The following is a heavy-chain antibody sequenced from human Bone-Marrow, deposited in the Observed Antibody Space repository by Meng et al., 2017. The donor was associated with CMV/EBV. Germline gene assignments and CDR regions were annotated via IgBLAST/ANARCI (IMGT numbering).Heavy chain of an antibody. CDR3: AAGSGASPICLDY. V-gene: IGHV1-58*02. D-gene: IGHD3-3*01. Sequence: SVKVSCKASGFPFSAYYMHWVRQARGQRLEWIGWIVVGSGNTNYAQKFQERVTITRDMSTSTAYMELSSLRSEDTAVYYCAAGSGASPICLDYWGQGTRVTVSS. CDR2: IVVGSGNT. J-gene: IGHJ4*02. CDR1: GFPFSAYY.